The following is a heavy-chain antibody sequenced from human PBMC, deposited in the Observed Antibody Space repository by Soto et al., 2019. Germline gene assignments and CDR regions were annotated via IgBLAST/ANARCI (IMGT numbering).Heavy chain of an antibody. CDR1: GGSINTFY. J-gene: IGHJ4*02. V-gene: IGHV4-4*07. CDR2: IFSSGST. Sequence: SETLSLTCTVSGGSINTFYWSWVPQPAGKXLEWIGRIFSSGSTSFNPSLESRVAMSVDTSKNHFSLNLSSVTAADMAVYYCAREGSYSAYNFAHGIQLWSFDFWGQGGLVTVSS. D-gene: IGHD5-12*01. CDR3: AREGSYSAYNFAHGIQLWSFDF.